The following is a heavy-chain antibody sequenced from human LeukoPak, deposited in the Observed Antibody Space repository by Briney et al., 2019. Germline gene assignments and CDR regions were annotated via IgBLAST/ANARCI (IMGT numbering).Heavy chain of an antibody. CDR3: TRPYYDSSGYRDY. V-gene: IGHV3-73*01. CDR2: IRSKANSYAT. Sequence: PGGSLRLSCAASGFTFSGSAMHWVRQASGKGLEWVGRIRSKANSYATAYAASVKGRFTISRDDSKNTAYLQMNSLKTEDTAVYYCTRPYYDSSGYRDYWGQGTLVTVSS. D-gene: IGHD3-22*01. J-gene: IGHJ4*02. CDR1: GFTFSGSA.